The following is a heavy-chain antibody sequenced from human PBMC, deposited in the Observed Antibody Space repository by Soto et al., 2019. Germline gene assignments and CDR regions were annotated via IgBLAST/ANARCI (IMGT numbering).Heavy chain of an antibody. CDR1: GFTFSSHA. V-gene: IGHV3-23*01. CDR2: ITGSGGST. J-gene: IGHJ5*02. CDR3: ATSVFVHYGSGSYYNH. Sequence: EVQLLESGGGLVQRGGSLRLSCAASGFTFSSHAISWVRQAPGKGLEWVSAITGSGGSTSYADSVKGRFNISRDNSQNTLYLPMNSLRAEDTAAYYCATSVFVHYGSGSYYNHWGQGPLVTVSS. D-gene: IGHD3-10*01.